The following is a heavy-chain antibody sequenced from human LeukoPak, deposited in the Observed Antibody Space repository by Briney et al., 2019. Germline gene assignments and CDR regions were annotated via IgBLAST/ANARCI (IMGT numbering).Heavy chain of an antibody. V-gene: IGHV3-23*01. Sequence: GGSLRLSCAASGFTFSSYAMSWVRQAPGKGLEWVSTISGGGDSTHYADSVKGRFTISRDNSENTLYLQMNSLRAEDTALYYCAKDRRIAAAGTNYFDYWGQGTLVTVSS. D-gene: IGHD6-13*01. CDR3: AKDRRIAAAGTNYFDY. CDR1: GFTFSSYA. J-gene: IGHJ4*02. CDR2: ISGGGDST.